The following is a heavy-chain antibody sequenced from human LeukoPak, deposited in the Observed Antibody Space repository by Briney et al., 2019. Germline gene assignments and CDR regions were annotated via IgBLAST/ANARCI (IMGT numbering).Heavy chain of an antibody. CDR1: GYTFTSYY. CDR3: ARDSGCMTTVTTDAFDI. J-gene: IGHJ3*02. CDR2: INPSGGST. Sequence: ASVKVSCKASGYTFTSYYMHWVRQAPGQGLEWMGIINPSGGSTSYAQKFQGRVTMTRDTSTSTVYMELSSLRSKDTAVYYCARDSGCMTTVTTDAFDIWGQGTMVTVSS. V-gene: IGHV1-46*01. D-gene: IGHD4-17*01.